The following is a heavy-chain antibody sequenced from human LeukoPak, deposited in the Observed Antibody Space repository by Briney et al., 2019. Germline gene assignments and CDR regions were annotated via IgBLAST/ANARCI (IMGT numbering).Heavy chain of an antibody. CDR3: AVYSGNYHLVYYFDY. CDR1: GYTFIDSF. D-gene: IGHD1-26*01. Sequence: ASVKVSCKASGYTFIDSFMHWVRQAPGQGPEWMGWINPNSGGTNYAQKFQGRITMTRGTSISTAYMDLSRLTSDDTAVYYCAVYSGNYHLVYYFDYWGQGTLVTVSS. V-gene: IGHV1-2*02. CDR2: INPNSGGT. J-gene: IGHJ4*02.